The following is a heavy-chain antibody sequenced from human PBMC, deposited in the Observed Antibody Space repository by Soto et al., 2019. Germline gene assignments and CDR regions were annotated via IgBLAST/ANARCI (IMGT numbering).Heavy chain of an antibody. D-gene: IGHD2-15*01. V-gene: IGHV3-15*07. J-gene: IGHJ6*02. CDR1: GFSLMNPC. Sequence: PEGSLRLSCAASGFSLMNPCMNWVRQAPGKGLEWVGRIKTKTHGETTDYAAPVKGRFTISRDDSKYTLYLQMSSLKADDTAVYYCTTGSVEALCGQGTTVRVSS. CDR3: TTGSVEAL. CDR2: IKTKTHGETT.